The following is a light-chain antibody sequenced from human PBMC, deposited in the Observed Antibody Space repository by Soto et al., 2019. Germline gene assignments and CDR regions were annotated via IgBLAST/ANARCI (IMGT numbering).Light chain of an antibody. J-gene: IGKJ4*01. V-gene: IGKV1-5*03. CDR1: QSISSW. Sequence: DVQMTQSPSTLSASVGDSVTITCRASQSISSWVAWYQHKPGKAPNLLIYKASSLGSGVPSKFSGSGSGTEFTLTISSLQPDDSSTYYCQQYNDSSLSFGGGTKVDSK. CDR2: KAS. CDR3: QQYNDSSLS.